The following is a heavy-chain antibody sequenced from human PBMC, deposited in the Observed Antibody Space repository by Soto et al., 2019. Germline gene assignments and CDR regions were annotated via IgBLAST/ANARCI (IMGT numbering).Heavy chain of an antibody. CDR3: ARGLAVAYSPALL. CDR1: GYTCTIYY. CDR2: INPGGGST. J-gene: IGHJ4*02. V-gene: IGHV1-46*01. D-gene: IGHD6-19*01. Sequence: ASVKVSCKASGYTCTIYYMHCVLQAPGQGLEWMGVINPGGGSTSYAQKLQGRVTMTRDTSTSTVYMELSSLRSEDTAVYYCARGLAVAYSPALLWGQGTLVTVS.